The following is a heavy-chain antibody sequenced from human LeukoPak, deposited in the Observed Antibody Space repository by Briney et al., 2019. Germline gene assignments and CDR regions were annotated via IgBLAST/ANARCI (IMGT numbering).Heavy chain of an antibody. Sequence: GGSLRLSCAASGFTFSSYWMHWVRQAPGKGLVWVSRINIDGSSTSYADSVKGRFTISTDNAKNTLYLQMNSLRAEDTAVYYCASFGDYYVDCWGPGTLVTVSS. CDR2: INIDGSST. CDR3: ASFGDYYVDC. CDR1: GFTFSSYW. D-gene: IGHD3-3*01. J-gene: IGHJ4*02. V-gene: IGHV3-74*01.